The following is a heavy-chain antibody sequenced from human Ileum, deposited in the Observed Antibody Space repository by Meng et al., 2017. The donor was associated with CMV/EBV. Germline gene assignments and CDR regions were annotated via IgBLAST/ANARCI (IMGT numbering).Heavy chain of an antibody. CDR1: GASISSGDYY. Sequence: HVQLQESGPGLVKPSQTLSLSCTVSGASISSGDYYWSWIRQPPGKGLEWIGYIFFSGNTYYNPSLNNRVIISIDTPRNQFSLKVDSVTAADAAVYYCARFRIAALGNLFDPWGHGTLVTVSS. CDR2: IFFSGNT. V-gene: IGHV4-30-4*08. D-gene: IGHD6-13*01. CDR3: ARFRIAALGNLFDP. J-gene: IGHJ5*02.